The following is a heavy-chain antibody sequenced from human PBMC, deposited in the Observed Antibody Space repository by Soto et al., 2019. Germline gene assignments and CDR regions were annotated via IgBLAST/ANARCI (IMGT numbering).Heavy chain of an antibody. V-gene: IGHV1-24*01. Sequence: ASVKVSCKVSGYTLTELSMHWVRQAPGKGLEWMGGFDPEDGETIYAQKFQGRVTITADKSTSTAYMELSSLRSEDTAVYYCASTQPEFRSGWYDYYYYGMDVWGQGTTVTVSS. J-gene: IGHJ6*02. CDR1: GYTLTELS. CDR2: FDPEDGET. CDR3: ASTQPEFRSGWYDYYYYGMDV. D-gene: IGHD6-19*01.